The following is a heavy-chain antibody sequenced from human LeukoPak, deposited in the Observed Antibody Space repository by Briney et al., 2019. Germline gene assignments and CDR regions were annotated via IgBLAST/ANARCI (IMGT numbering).Heavy chain of an antibody. V-gene: IGHV3-74*01. CDR1: GFIFGNYR. CDR2: INSDGSGT. Sequence: GGSLRLSCATSGFIFGNYRMHWVRQAPGKGLVWVSRINSDGSGTDYAESVKGRFTISGDNAKNTLYLHMSSLRVEDTAVYYCARDMNGLTWGQGTLVTVSS. D-gene: IGHD1-1*01. CDR3: ARDMNGLT. J-gene: IGHJ5*02.